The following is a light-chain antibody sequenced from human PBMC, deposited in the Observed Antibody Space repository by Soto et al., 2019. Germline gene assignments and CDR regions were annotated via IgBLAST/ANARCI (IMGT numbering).Light chain of an antibody. CDR3: QQYESLPLT. J-gene: IGKJ1*01. Sequence: DIQMTQSPSTLSASVGDRVTITCRASQSITNWLAWYQQKPGKAPKLLIYDASDLETGVPSRFSGSGSGTGFTFTISSLQPEDFATYYCQQYESLPLTFGQGTKVDNQ. CDR1: QSITNW. CDR2: DAS. V-gene: IGKV1-33*01.